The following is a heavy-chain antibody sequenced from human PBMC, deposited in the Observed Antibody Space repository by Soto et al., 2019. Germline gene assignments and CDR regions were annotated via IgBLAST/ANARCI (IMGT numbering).Heavy chain of an antibody. CDR2: IYYSGST. J-gene: IGHJ4*02. V-gene: IGHV4-31*03. CDR1: GGPISSGGYY. CDR3: ARVASILTGYTIAPFFDY. Sequence: SETLSLTCTVSGGPISSGGYYWSWIRQHPGKGLEWIGYIYYSGSTYYNPSLKSRVTISVDTSKNQFSLKLSSVTAADTAVYYCARVASILTGYTIAPFFDYWGQGTLVTVSS. D-gene: IGHD3-9*01.